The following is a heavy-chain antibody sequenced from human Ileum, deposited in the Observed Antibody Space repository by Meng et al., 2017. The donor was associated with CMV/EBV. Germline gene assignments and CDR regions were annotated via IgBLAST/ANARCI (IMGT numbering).Heavy chain of an antibody. Sequence: GAASEFNFSIYSMRWVRQVPGKGLVWISHIKFDGSKTKHADSVKGRFTISRDNAKNTLYLQMDSLRAEDTAVYYCARDKWEKFFDYWGQGALVTVSS. CDR2: IKFDGSKT. CDR1: EFNFSIYS. CDR3: ARDKWEKFFDY. D-gene: IGHD1-26*01. J-gene: IGHJ4*02. V-gene: IGHV3-74*01.